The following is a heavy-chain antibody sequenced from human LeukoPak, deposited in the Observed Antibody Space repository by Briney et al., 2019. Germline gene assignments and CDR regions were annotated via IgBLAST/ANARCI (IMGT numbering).Heavy chain of an antibody. V-gene: IGHV4-59*01. CDR3: ARALRLWGGNSGIAFDI. CDR1: GGSISSYY. D-gene: IGHD4-23*01. CDR2: IYNSGST. Sequence: SETLTLTCTVSGGSISSYYWSWIRQPPGKGLEWIGYIYNSGSTNYNHSLKSRVTISEDMSNNQFSLKLSSVTAADTAVYYCARALRLWGGNSGIAFDIWGQGTLVTVSS. J-gene: IGHJ3*02.